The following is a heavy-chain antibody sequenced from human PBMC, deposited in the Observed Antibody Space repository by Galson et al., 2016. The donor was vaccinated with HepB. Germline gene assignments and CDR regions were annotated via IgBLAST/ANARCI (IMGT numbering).Heavy chain of an antibody. V-gene: IGHV4-61*01. D-gene: IGHD6-6*01. CDR1: GDSVSSGSHY. CDR3: ARTARRLGYFDY. Sequence: SETLSLTCTVSGDSVSSGSHYWSWIRQPPGKGLEWIGYVYFNGGTNYNPSLKSRVTISVDTSKNQFSLKVSSVTAADTAVYYCARTARRLGYFDYWGQGTLVAVSS. CDR2: VYFNGGT. J-gene: IGHJ4*02.